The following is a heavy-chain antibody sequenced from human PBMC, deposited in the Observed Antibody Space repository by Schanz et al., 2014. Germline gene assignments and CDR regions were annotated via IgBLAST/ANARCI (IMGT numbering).Heavy chain of an antibody. CDR3: ARGTDWNLHY. CDR2: IGYLGDT. Sequence: EVQLVESGGGLVQPGGSLRLSCAASGFSIRNHDMHWVRQATGAGLEWVSAIGYLGDTYYPDSVKRRFTVSRDSGQNSLYLQMNSLRAGDTAVYYCARGTDWNLHYWGQGALVTASS. V-gene: IGHV3-13*04. CDR1: GFSIRNHD. J-gene: IGHJ4*02. D-gene: IGHD1-1*01.